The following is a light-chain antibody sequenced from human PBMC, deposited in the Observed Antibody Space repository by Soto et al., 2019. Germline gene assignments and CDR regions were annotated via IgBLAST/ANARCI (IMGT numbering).Light chain of an antibody. Sequence: QSVLTQPPSASGSPGQSVTISCTVTSSDVGGYNYVSWYQQHPGKAPKPMIYEVSHRPSGVSNRFSGSKSGNTASLTISGLQAEDEADYYCISYTSSSYTSSSTRVFGGGTQLTVL. V-gene: IGLV2-14*01. CDR1: SSDVGGYNY. J-gene: IGLJ3*02. CDR3: ISYTSSSYTSSSTRV. CDR2: EVS.